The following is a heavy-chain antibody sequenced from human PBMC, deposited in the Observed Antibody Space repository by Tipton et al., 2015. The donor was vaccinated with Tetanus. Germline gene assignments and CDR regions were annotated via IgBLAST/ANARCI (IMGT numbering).Heavy chain of an antibody. CDR3: ARAAGFLGLTHDF. D-gene: IGHD2/OR15-2a*01. CDR2: IYSSGSI. Sequence: GEALGNGDYYWSWIRQPPGKGLESIGYIYSSGSIYYNPSLKSRVTISVDTSNTQFSLRLDSLTAADTAVYYCARAAGFLGLTHDFWGRGTLVSVS. J-gene: IGHJ4*02. V-gene: IGHV4-30-4*01. CDR1: GEALGNGDYY.